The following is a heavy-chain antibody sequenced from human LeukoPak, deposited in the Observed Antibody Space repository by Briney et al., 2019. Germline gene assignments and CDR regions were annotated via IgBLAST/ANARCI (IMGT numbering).Heavy chain of an antibody. CDR2: INHSGST. CDR3: ASNRYDYVWGSYHPWYFDY. V-gene: IGHV4-34*01. CDR1: GGSFSGYY. Sequence: SETLSLTCAVYGGSFSGYYWSWFRQPPGKGLEWIGEINHSGSTNYNPSLKSRVTISVDTSKNQFSLKLSSVTAADTAVYYCASNRYDYVWGSYHPWYFDYWGQGTLVTVSP. J-gene: IGHJ4*02. D-gene: IGHD3-16*02.